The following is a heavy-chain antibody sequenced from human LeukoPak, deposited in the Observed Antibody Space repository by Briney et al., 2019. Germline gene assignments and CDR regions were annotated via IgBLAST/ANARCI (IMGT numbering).Heavy chain of an antibody. Sequence: SETLSLTCTVSGGSISSGSYYWSWIRQPAGKGLEWIGRIYTSGSTNYNPSLKSRVTISVDTSKNQFSLKLSSVTAADTAVYYCAKGSHFTDYWGQGTLVTVSS. D-gene: IGHD3-3*02. CDR1: GGSISSGSYY. V-gene: IGHV4-61*02. J-gene: IGHJ4*02. CDR3: AKGSHFTDY. CDR2: IYTSGST.